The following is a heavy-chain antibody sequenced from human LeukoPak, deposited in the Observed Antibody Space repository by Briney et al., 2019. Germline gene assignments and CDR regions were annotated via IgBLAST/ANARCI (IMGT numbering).Heavy chain of an antibody. D-gene: IGHD1-26*01. V-gene: IGHV3-64*01. CDR1: GFTFSSYA. CDR3: ARDRGAIVGAPHWFDP. CDR2: ISSNGGST. J-gene: IGHJ5*01. Sequence: GGSLRLSCAASGFTFSSYAMHWVRQAPGKGLEYVSAISSNGGSTYYANSVKGRFTISRDNSKNTLYLQMGSLRAEDMAVYYCARDRGAIVGAPHWFDPWGQGTLVTVSS.